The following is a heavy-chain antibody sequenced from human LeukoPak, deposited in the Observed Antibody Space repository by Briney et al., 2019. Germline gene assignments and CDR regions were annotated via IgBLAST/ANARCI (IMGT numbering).Heavy chain of an antibody. D-gene: IGHD3-22*01. J-gene: IGHJ4*02. V-gene: IGHV3-64D*09. CDR1: GFTFSSYW. Sequence: GGSLRLSCAASGFTFSSYWMHWVRQAPGKGLEYVSAISSNGGSTYYADSVKGRFTISRDNSKNTLYLQMSSLRAEDTAVYYCVKDGKVRGVYPYYYDSSSSPASYYFDYWGQGTLVTVSS. CDR2: ISSNGGST. CDR3: VKDGKVRGVYPYYYDSSSSPASYYFDY.